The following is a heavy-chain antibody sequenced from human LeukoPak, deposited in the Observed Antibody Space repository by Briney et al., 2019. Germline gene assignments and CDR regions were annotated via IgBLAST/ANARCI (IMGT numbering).Heavy chain of an antibody. CDR1: GGSISNYY. Sequence: SETLSLTCTVSGGSISNYYWTWIRQPPGKGLEWIGYIYYSGSTNYNPSLSSRVTIPLDTSKNQFSLMLRSLTAADTAVYYCARRYTASPGERFDYWGQGTLVTVSS. CDR3: ARRYTASPGERFDY. CDR2: IYYSGST. J-gene: IGHJ4*02. V-gene: IGHV4-59*08. D-gene: IGHD2-2*02.